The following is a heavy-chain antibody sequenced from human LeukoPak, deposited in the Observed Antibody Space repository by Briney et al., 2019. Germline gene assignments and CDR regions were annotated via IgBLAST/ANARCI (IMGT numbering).Heavy chain of an antibody. Sequence: ASVKVSCKASGYGFTNYWLHWVRQAPGQGLEWMGVIDLLGSSTNYAQMFQGRVTMTWDTSTSTVYMELSSLRSEDTAVYYCARDRPHNWFDPWGQGTLVTVSS. CDR1: GYGFTNYW. V-gene: IGHV1-46*01. D-gene: IGHD6-6*01. J-gene: IGHJ5*02. CDR3: ARDRPHNWFDP. CDR2: IDLLGSST.